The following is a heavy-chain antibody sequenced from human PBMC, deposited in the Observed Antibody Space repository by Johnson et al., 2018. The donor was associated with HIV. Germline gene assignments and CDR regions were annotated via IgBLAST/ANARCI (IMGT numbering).Heavy chain of an antibody. CDR3: ARRRRYGDYFADAFDI. V-gene: IGHV3-30-3*01. D-gene: IGHD4-17*01. CDR1: GFTFSSYA. Sequence: QVQLVESGGGLIQPGRSLRLSCAASGFTFSSYAMHWVRQAPGKGLEWVAVISCDGSNKYYADSVKGRFTTSRDNSKNTLYLQMNSLRAEETALYYCARRRRYGDYFADAFDIWGQGTMVTVSS. CDR2: ISCDGSNK. J-gene: IGHJ3*02.